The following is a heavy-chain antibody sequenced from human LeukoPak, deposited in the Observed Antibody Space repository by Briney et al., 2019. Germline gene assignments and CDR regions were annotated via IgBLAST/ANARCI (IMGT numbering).Heavy chain of an antibody. J-gene: IGHJ4*02. V-gene: IGHV3-53*01. CDR2: IYSGGST. CDR3: AIALTTPLHY. D-gene: IGHD1-14*01. CDR1: GFTVSNNY. Sequence: GGSLRLSCAASGFTVSNNYMSWVRQAPGKGLEWVSVIYSGGSTYYADAVKGRFTISRDNSKNTLYLQMNSLRAEDTAVYYCAIALTTPLHYWGQGTLVTVSS.